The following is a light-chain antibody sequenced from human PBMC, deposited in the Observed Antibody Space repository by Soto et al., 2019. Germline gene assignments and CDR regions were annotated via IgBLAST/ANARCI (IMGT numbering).Light chain of an antibody. V-gene: IGKV3-15*01. J-gene: IGKJ2*01. CDR3: HQYNNWPTYT. CDR2: GAS. Sequence: IVMTQSPATLSVSPGERVTLSCRASQSVSSDLAWYQQKPGQAPRLLIYGASTRATGIPSRFSGSGSGTDITLADSSLQSEDFDKYYCHQYNNWPTYTVGQGTKVDIK. CDR1: QSVSSD.